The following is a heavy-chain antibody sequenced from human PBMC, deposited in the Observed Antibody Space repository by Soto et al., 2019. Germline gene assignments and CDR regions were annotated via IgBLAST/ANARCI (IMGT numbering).Heavy chain of an antibody. D-gene: IGHD2-8*01. CDR3: ARLTPFNGVCYTVSECGMDV. CDR2: ISAYNGNT. V-gene: IGHV1-18*01. Sequence: ASVKVSCKASGYTFTSYGISWVRQAPGQGLEWMGWISAYNGNTNYTQKLQGRVTMTTDTSTSTAYMELRSLRSEDTAVYYCARLTPFNGVCYTVSECGMDVWGQGSTVTVSS. CDR1: GYTFTSYG. J-gene: IGHJ6*02.